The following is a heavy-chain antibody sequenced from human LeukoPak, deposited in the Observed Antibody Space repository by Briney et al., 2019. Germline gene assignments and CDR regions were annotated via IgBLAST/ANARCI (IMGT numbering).Heavy chain of an antibody. V-gene: IGHV4-34*01. CDR2: INHSGST. J-gene: IGHJ5*02. D-gene: IGHD3-22*01. Sequence: SETLSLTCAVYGGSFSGYYWSWIRQXPGKGLEWIGEINHSGSTNYNPSLKSRVTISVDTSKNQFSLKLSSVTAADTAVYYCATGSPSYYYDSSGYEFDPWGQGTLVTVSS. CDR3: ATGSPSYYYDSSGYEFDP. CDR1: GGSFSGYY.